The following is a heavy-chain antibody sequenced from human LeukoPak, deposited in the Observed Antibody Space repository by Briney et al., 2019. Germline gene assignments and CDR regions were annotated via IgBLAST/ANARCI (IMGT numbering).Heavy chain of an antibody. D-gene: IGHD3-22*01. CDR3: ARANYYDTSGPNAFDI. CDR2: IYPGDSNT. J-gene: IGHJ3*02. V-gene: IGHV5-51*01. CDR1: GYSFTSYW. Sequence: GESLKISCQGSGYSFTSYWIGWVRQMPGKGLEWMGIIYPGDSNTKYRPSFQGQVTISADKSISTAYLQWSSLKASDTAMYFCARANYYDTSGPNAFDIWGQGTMVTVSS.